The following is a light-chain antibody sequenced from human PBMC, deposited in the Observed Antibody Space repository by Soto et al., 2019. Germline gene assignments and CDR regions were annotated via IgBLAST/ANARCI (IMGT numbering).Light chain of an antibody. CDR2: KAS. CDR1: QSVSTW. V-gene: IGKV1-5*03. Sequence: DIQMTQSPSTLSASVGDRVTITCRASQSVSTWLAWHQQKPGKAPKLLIHKASSLPGGVPSRFSGSGSGPEFTLTSSGFQPDDFATYCCQQYNTHSDTFGGGTKVEIK. CDR3: QQYNTHSDT. J-gene: IGKJ4*01.